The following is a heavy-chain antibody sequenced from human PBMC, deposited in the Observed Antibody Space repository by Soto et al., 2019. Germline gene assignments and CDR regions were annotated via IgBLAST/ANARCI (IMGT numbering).Heavy chain of an antibody. CDR2: IIVGSGNT. CDR3: AAGYLQTNWNYDYYYYGMDV. CDR1: GFTFTSSA. Sequence: ASVKVSCKASGFTFTSSAVQWVRQARGRRLEWIGWIIVGSGNTNYAQKFQERVTITRDMSTSTAYMELSSLRSEDMAVYYCAAGYLQTNWNYDYYYYGMDVWGQGTTVTVSS. D-gene: IGHD1-7*01. J-gene: IGHJ6*02. V-gene: IGHV1-58*01.